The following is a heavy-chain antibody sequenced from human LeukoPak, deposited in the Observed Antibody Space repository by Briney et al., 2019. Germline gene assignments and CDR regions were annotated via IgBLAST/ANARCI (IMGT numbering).Heavy chain of an antibody. CDR2: IYYSGST. CDR1: GGSISSYN. CDR3: ARVEESCSSTSCYGSYYYYGMDV. J-gene: IGHJ6*04. D-gene: IGHD2-2*01. Sequence: PSETLSLTCAVSGGSISSYNWSCIRQPPGKGLEWIWYIYYSGSTNYNPSLKSRATTSVDTSITQFSLKLSSVPAADTAVYYCARVEESCSSTSCYGSYYYYGMDVWGKGTTVTVSS. V-gene: IGHV4-59*01.